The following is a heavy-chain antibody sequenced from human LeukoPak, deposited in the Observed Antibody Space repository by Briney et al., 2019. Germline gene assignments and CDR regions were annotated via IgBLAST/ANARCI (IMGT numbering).Heavy chain of an antibody. CDR2: IFYSGST. D-gene: IGHD4-17*01. CDR3: AIRTTVTSPLGWFDP. V-gene: IGHV4-59*01. CDR1: GGSISSDY. Sequence: PSETLSLTCTVSGGSISSDYWSWIRQPPEKGPEWIGSIFYSGSTKYNLYLKSRVTISVDTSKKQFSLKLTSVTAADTAVYYCAIRTTVTSPLGWFDPWGQGTLVTVSS. J-gene: IGHJ5*02.